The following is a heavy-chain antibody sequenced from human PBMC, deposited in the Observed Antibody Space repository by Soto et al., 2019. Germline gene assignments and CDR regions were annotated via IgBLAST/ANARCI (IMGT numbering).Heavy chain of an antibody. J-gene: IGHJ4*02. CDR3: TAGKLYPSLDFDY. V-gene: IGHV3-49*04. CDR1: GFTFNDYT. D-gene: IGHD2-8*01. CDR2: IRSKAYGGTT. Sequence: GGSLRLSCTASGFTFNDYTLSWVRQAPGKGLEWVGFIRSKAYGGTTEYAASVKCRFTISRDDSKSIAYLQMNGLKTEDTAVYYCTAGKLYPSLDFDYWGQGTLVTVSS.